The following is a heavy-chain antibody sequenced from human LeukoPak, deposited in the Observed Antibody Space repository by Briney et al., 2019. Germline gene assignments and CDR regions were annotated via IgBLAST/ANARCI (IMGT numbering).Heavy chain of an antibody. Sequence: SETLSLTCTVSGDSISSAGYSWTWIRQPPGKGLQWIGYISYSGNTYYSPSLKSRVSISLDASKNQFSLKLTSVTAADTATYFCARDVLVTSSPDAFDTWGQGTMVTVSS. CDR2: ISYSGNT. J-gene: IGHJ3*02. CDR1: GDSISSAGYS. CDR3: ARDVLVTSSPDAFDT. V-gene: IGHV4-31*03. D-gene: IGHD2-21*02.